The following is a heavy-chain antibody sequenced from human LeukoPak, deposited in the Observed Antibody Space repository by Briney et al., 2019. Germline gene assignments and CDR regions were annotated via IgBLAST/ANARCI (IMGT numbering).Heavy chain of an antibody. CDR1: RVTLSSYA. CDR3: ARVWAVAAFFYHFDY. D-gene: IGHD2-15*01. Sequence: GGSAKVSCKASRVTLSSYAISWVGQDTGQGLGWIGWINTNTVNPPYAPGFTRRVVLSLYTSVSAGYLQIRTLKAPDTALYYCARVWAVAAFFYHFDYWGQGTLVTVSS. J-gene: IGHJ4*02. CDR2: INTNTVNP. V-gene: IGHV7-4-1*02.